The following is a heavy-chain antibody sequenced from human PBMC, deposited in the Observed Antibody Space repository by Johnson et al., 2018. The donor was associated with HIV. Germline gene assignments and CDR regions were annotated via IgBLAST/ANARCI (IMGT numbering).Heavy chain of an antibody. CDR3: AVVQWLPDDVFNI. CDR2: INSDGSST. CDR1: GITVSSNY. D-gene: IGHD3-22*01. J-gene: IGHJ3*02. Sequence: VQLVESGGGLVQSGGSLRLSCAASGITVSSNYMSWVRRAPGKGLEWVSRINSDGSSTSYADSVKGRFTISRDNAKNTLYLQMDSLGAEDSAVYYCAVVQWLPDDVFNIWGQGTMVTVSS. V-gene: IGHV3-74*02.